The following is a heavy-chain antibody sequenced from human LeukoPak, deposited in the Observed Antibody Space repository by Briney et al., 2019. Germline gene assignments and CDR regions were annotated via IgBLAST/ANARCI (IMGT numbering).Heavy chain of an antibody. Sequence: ASVKVSCKASGYTFTSYGISWVRQAPGQGLEWMGWISAYNGNTNYAQKLQGRVTMTTDTSTSTAYMELRSLRSDDTALYYCAREQDDFRSGAVEYWGQGTLVTVSS. CDR1: GYTFTSYG. V-gene: IGHV1-18*01. J-gene: IGHJ4*02. D-gene: IGHD3-3*01. CDR2: ISAYNGNT. CDR3: AREQDDFRSGAVEY.